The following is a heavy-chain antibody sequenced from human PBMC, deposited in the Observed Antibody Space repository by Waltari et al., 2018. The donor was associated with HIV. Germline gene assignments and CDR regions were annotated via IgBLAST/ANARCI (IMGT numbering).Heavy chain of an antibody. Sequence: QVQLVESGGGLVQPGGSLRLPCAASGSIFRDFANHWVRQAPGKGLEWVAVISRDGSSKYYADSVQGRFTISRDNSKNSLHLHMNSLRPKDTAVYYCAREGIVAAPFDFWGLGTLVTVSS. V-gene: IGHV3-30*01. CDR1: GSIFRDFA. D-gene: IGHD2-15*01. J-gene: IGHJ4*02. CDR2: ISRDGSSK. CDR3: AREGIVAAPFDF.